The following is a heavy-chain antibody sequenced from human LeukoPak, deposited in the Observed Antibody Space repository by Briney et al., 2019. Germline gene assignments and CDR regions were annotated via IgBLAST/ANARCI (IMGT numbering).Heavy chain of an antibody. V-gene: IGHV3-23*01. CDR1: GFTFSSYA. CDR2: ISGSGGST. D-gene: IGHD2-15*01. CDR3: AKAGYCSGGSCYLNNWFDP. J-gene: IGHJ5*02. Sequence: GGSLRLSCAASGFTFSSYAMSWVRQAPGKGLEWVSAISGSGGSTYYADSVKGRFTISRDNSKNTLYLQMNSLRAEDTAVYYCAKAGYCSGGSCYLNNWFDPWGQGTLVTVSS.